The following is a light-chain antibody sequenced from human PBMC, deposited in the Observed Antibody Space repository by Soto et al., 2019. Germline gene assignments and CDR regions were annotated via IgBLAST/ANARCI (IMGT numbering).Light chain of an antibody. J-gene: IGLJ1*01. CDR3: SSFTSNRIYV. CDR1: HNDIGTYDY. Sequence: QSVLTQTTSVSGSPGQAITISCTGNHNDIGTYDYVAWYQQHPGRAPRLLIHGVTTRPSGISDRFSASKSGLTASLTISGLQPEDEAYYYCSSFTSNRIYVFGPGTKVTVL. V-gene: IGLV2-14*03. CDR2: GVT.